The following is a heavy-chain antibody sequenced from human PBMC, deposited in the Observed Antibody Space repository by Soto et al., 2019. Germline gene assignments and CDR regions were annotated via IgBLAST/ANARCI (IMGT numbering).Heavy chain of an antibody. Sequence: PWETLSLTCTVSGGSISSYYWSWIRQPPGKGLEWIGYIYYSGSTNYNPSLKSRVTISVDTSKNQFSLKLSSVTAADTAVYYCARVVLVGAAANAFDIWGQGTMVTVS. CDR2: IYYSGST. CDR3: ARVVLVGAAANAFDI. V-gene: IGHV4-59*01. J-gene: IGHJ3*02. CDR1: GGSISSYY. D-gene: IGHD1-26*01.